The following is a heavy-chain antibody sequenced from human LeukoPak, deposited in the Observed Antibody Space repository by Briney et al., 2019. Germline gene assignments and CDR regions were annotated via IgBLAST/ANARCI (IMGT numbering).Heavy chain of an antibody. CDR1: GGTFSNYE. J-gene: IGHJ6*03. CDR2: ITTNTGNA. Sequence: ASVKVSCKASGGTFSNYEINWVRQAPGQGLEWMGWITTNTGNATYAQGFTGRFVLSLDTSVSTAYLQISSLKAEDTAVYYCAREGVESSGWYMDVWGKGTTVTVSS. V-gene: IGHV7-4-1*02. CDR3: AREGVESSGWYMDV. D-gene: IGHD6-19*01.